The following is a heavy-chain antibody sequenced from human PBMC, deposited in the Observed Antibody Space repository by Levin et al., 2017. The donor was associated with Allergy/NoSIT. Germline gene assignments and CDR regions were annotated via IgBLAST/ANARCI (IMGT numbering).Heavy chain of an antibody. J-gene: IGHJ5*02. CDR1: GYTFTSYD. Sequence: ASVKVSCKASGYTFTSYDINWVRQATGQGLEWMGWMNPNSGNTGYAQKFQGRVTMTRNTSISTAYMELSSLRSEDTAVYYCARAWYGAIGSYWGHNWFDPWGQGTLVTVSS. D-gene: IGHD1-26*01. CDR3: ARAWYGAIGSYWGHNWFDP. CDR2: MNPNSGNT. V-gene: IGHV1-8*01.